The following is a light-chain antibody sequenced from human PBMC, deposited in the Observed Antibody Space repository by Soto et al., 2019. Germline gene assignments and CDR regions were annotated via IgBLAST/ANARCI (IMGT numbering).Light chain of an antibody. CDR1: QSISSY. CDR3: QQIYSTSSIT. CDR2: AAS. J-gene: IGKJ5*01. Sequence: DIQMTQSPSSLSASVGDRVTITCRASQSISSYLNWYQQKPGKAPKLLIYAASSLQSGVPSRFSGSGSGTDYTLTISSLQPEDSATYYCQQIYSTSSITFGQGTRLEIK. V-gene: IGKV1-39*01.